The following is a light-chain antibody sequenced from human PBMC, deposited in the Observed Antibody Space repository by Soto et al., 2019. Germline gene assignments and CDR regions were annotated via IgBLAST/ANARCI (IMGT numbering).Light chain of an antibody. CDR3: QQYDKYAWT. V-gene: IGKV1-5*03. Sequence: DIQMTQSPSSLSASVGDRVTITCRASQSLNRWLAWYQQKPGKAPKLLIYKASTLESGVPSRFSGSGSGTEFTLTISSLQPDDFATYYCQQYDKYAWTFGQGTKVDIK. J-gene: IGKJ1*01. CDR2: KAS. CDR1: QSLNRW.